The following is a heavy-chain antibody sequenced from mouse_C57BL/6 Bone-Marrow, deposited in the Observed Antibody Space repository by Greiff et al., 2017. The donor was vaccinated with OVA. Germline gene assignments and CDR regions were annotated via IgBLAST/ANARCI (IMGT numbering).Heavy chain of an antibody. D-gene: IGHD1-1*01. CDR1: GFNIKDYY. J-gene: IGHJ1*03. Sequence: EVQLQQSGAELVKPGASVKLSCTASGFNIKDYYMHWVKQRTEQGLEWIGRIDPEDGEPKYAPKFQGKATITADTSSNTAYLQLSSLTSEYTAVYYCARILITTVVAKWYFDVWGTGTTVTVAS. V-gene: IGHV14-2*01. CDR2: IDPEDGEP. CDR3: ARILITTVVAKWYFDV.